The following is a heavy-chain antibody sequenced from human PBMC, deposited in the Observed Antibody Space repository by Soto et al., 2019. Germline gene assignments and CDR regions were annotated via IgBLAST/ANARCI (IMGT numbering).Heavy chain of an antibody. V-gene: IGHV1-18*01. D-gene: IGHD3-3*01. CDR2: IGRYSGNT. Sequence: ASVKVSCKASSYSFNGIGFAWVRQAPEQRLEWVGWIGRYSGNTNFARKFQGRVTLTTDTSTNTAYMDLRSLESDDTAVYYCVTVNANDLAGLDYWGQGTQVTVSS. CDR3: VTVNANDLAGLDY. CDR1: SYSFNGIG. J-gene: IGHJ4*02.